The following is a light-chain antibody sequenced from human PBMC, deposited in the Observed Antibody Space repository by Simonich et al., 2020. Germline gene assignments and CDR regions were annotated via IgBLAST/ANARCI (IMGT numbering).Light chain of an antibody. Sequence: QSALTQPASVSGSPGQSITISCTGTSSDVGSYNLVSWDQQHPGKAPKRMIFEGSNRPSGVSNRFSGSKSGNTASLTISGLQAEDEADYYCCSYAGSSTWVFGGGTKLTVL. CDR2: EGS. CDR3: CSYAGSSTWV. J-gene: IGLJ3*02. V-gene: IGLV2-23*01. CDR1: SSDVGSYNL.